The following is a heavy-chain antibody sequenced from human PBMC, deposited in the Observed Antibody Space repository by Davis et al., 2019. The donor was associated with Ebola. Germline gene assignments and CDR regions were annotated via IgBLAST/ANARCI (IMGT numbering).Heavy chain of an antibody. D-gene: IGHD6-13*01. Sequence: PSETLSLTCTVSGVSISRHYWSWIRQPPGKRLEWIGSIYYTGSANYNSSLNSRVTISVDTSKNQFSLNLSSVTAADTAVYYCARAPIAGAGTRWGTRWFDPWGQGTLVTVSS. CDR3: ARAPIAGAGTRWGTRWFDP. V-gene: IGHV4-59*11. J-gene: IGHJ5*02. CDR1: GVSISRHY. CDR2: IYYTGSA.